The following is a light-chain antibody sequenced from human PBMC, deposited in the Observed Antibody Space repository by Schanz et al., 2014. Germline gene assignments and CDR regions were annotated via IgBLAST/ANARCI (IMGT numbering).Light chain of an antibody. J-gene: IGLJ2*01. Sequence: QSALTQPPSASGSPGQSVSISCTGTSSDVGGHNYVSWYQQHPGKSPKLMISEVNKRPSGVPDRFSGSKSCNTASLTVSGLQAEDEDDYYCSSYAGANTVVFGGGTKLTVL. CDR3: SSYAGANTVV. V-gene: IGLV2-8*01. CDR2: EVN. CDR1: SSDVGGHNY.